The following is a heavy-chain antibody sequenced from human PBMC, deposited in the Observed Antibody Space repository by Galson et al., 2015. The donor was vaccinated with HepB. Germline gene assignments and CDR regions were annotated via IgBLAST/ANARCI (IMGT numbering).Heavy chain of an antibody. V-gene: IGHV1-69*13. CDR1: GGTFSSYA. CDR3: EVDYYDSSGYLDAFDI. J-gene: IGHJ3*02. Sequence: SVKVSCKASGGTFSSYAISWVRQAPGQGLEWMGGIIPIFGTANYAQKFQGRVTITADESTSTAYMELSSLRSEDTAVYYCEVDYYDSSGYLDAFDIWGQGTMVTVSS. CDR2: IIPIFGTA. D-gene: IGHD3-22*01.